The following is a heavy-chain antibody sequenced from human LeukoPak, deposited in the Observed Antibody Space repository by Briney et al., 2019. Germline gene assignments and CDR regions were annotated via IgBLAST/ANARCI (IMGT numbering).Heavy chain of an antibody. J-gene: IGHJ4*02. CDR1: GFTFSSYG. CDR2: IRYDGSNK. D-gene: IGHD3-10*01. V-gene: IGHV3-30*02. Sequence: GGSLRLSCAASGFTFSSYGMHWVRQAPGKGLEWVAFIRYDGSNKYYADSVKGRFTISRDNSKNTLYLQMNSLRAEDTAVYYCAKDPHITMVRGVIVSYFDYWGQGTLVTVSS. CDR3: AKDPHITMVRGVIVSYFDY.